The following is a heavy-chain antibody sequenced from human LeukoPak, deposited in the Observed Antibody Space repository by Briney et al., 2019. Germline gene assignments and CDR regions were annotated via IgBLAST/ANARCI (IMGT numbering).Heavy chain of an antibody. J-gene: IGHJ4*02. CDR2: IWYDGSYK. D-gene: IGHD1-1*01. CDR3: AKVVQYTASTGTGLDY. V-gene: IGHV3-33*06. Sequence: GGSLRLSCVASGFTFSNYGMHWVRQAPGKGLDWVAVIWYDGSYKYYADSVKGRFTISRENPKNTLYPQTDSLRAEDTAIYYCAKVVQYTASTGTGLDYWGQGTLVTDSS. CDR1: GFTFSNYG.